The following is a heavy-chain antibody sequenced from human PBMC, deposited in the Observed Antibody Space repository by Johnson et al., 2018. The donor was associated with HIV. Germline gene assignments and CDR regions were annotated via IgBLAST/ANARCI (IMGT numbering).Heavy chain of an antibody. Sequence: QVQLVESGGGVVQPGRSLRLSCAASGFTFRSYGMHWVRQAPGKGLEWVAVISHDGSNQYYVDSVKGRFTISRDNSKNTLFLQMNSLRAEDTAVYHCAKSVRASSSGAFDIWGQGTMVTVSS. D-gene: IGHD2/OR15-2a*01. CDR3: AKSVRASSSGAFDI. CDR1: GFTFRSYG. CDR2: ISHDGSNQ. V-gene: IGHV3-30*18. J-gene: IGHJ3*02.